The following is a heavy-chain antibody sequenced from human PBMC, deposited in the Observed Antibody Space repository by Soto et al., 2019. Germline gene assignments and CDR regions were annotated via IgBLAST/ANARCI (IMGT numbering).Heavy chain of an antibody. V-gene: IGHV4-30-4*01. CDR2: IFSSGTT. Sequence: SETLSLTCTVSGDSISSGNKYWSWIRQAPGKGLEWIGYIFSSGTTYYNPSLKSRLTMSLDTSQNQFSLRLASVTDADSAVYYCARVPSPFDYYYAMDVWGQGTKVTVSS. J-gene: IGHJ6*02. CDR3: ARVPSPFDYYYAMDV. D-gene: IGHD3-16*01. CDR1: GDSISSGNKY.